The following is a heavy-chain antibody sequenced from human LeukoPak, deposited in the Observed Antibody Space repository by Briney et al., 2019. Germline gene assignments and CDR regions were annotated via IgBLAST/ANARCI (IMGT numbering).Heavy chain of an antibody. CDR3: ARGLFLSGYLDAFDI. Sequence: GGSLRLSCAASGFTVNNKYMTWVRQAPGKGLEWVSLIYNDGRTYYADSVKGRCAISRDNLKNVLYLQMNSLKVEDTALYYCARGLFLSGYLDAFDIWGQGTVVTVSS. V-gene: IGHV3-53*01. J-gene: IGHJ3*02. D-gene: IGHD3-22*01. CDR1: GFTVNNKY. CDR2: IYNDGRT.